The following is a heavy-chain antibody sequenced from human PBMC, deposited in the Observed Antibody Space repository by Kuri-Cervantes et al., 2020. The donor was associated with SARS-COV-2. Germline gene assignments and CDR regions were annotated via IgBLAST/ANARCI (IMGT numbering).Heavy chain of an antibody. CDR1: GGSISDHY. CDR3: ARESNYSHYYGTEV. V-gene: IGHV4-59*11. J-gene: IGHJ6*02. Sequence: SETLSLTCTVSGGSISDHYWSWIRQPPGKGLEWIGYIYYSGSTTYNPSLKSRVTISVDTSKNQFSLELDSVTAADTAVYYCARESNYSHYYGTEVWGQGTTVTVSS. CDR2: IYYSGST.